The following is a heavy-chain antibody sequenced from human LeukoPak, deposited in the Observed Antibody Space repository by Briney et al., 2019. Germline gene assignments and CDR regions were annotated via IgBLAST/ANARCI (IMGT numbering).Heavy chain of an antibody. D-gene: IGHD3-10*01. CDR1: GFTFSSYW. CDR2: INSDGSST. CDR3: AKDSRGSGSRYFGMDV. Sequence: GGSLRLSCAASGFTFSSYWMHWVRQAPGKGLVWVSRINSDGSSTSYADSVKGRFTISRDNAKNTLYLQMNSLRPEDTALYYCAKDSRGSGSRYFGMDVWGQGTTVTVSS. V-gene: IGHV3-74*01. J-gene: IGHJ6*02.